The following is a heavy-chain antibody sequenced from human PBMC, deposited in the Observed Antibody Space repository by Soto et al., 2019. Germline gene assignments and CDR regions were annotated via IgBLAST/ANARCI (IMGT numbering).Heavy chain of an antibody. CDR1: GFTFSSYG. V-gene: IGHV3-33*01. J-gene: IGHJ6*02. CDR2: IWYDGSNK. Sequence: GSLRLSCAASGFTFSSYGMHWVRQAPGKGREWVAVIWYDGSNKYYADSVKGRFTISRDNSKNTLYLQMNSLRAEDTAVYYCARDLLLWFGELYSATTGDYYYYYGMDVWGQGTTVTVSS. CDR3: ARDLLLWFGELYSATTGDYYYYYGMDV. D-gene: IGHD3-10*01.